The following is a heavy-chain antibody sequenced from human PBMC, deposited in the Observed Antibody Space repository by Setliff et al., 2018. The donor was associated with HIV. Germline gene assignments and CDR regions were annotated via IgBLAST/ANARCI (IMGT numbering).Heavy chain of an antibody. CDR1: GGSISSGGYF. V-gene: IGHV4-31*03. CDR2: IHSSGNT. CDR3: ARGRCSGGTCSGRYSYLHIDV. Sequence: SETLSLTCTVSGGSISSGGYFWSWIRQPPGKGPEWIGYIHSSGNTFYTPSLKSRLTISLDTSKNQFSLHMRSVTAADTAVYYCARGRCSGGTCSGRYSYLHIDVWGKGTTVTVSS. J-gene: IGHJ6*03. D-gene: IGHD2-15*01.